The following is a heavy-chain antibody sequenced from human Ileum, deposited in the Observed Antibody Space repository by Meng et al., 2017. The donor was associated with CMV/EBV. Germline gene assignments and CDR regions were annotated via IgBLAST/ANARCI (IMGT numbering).Heavy chain of an antibody. CDR3: AKDLDVVVVPAEDY. J-gene: IGHJ4*02. V-gene: IGHV3-23*01. CDR1: GFAFSSNA. CDR2: ISGSGGST. Sequence: SGFAFSSNAMSWVRGDRGKGLEWVSAISGSGGSTYYADSVEGRFTISRDNSKNTLYLQMNSLRAEDTAVYCCAKDLDVVVVPAEDYWGQGTLVTVSS. D-gene: IGHD2-2*01.